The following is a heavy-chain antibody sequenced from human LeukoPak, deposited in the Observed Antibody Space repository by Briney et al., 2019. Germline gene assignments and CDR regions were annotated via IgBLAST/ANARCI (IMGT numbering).Heavy chain of an antibody. CDR1: GFTFSSYG. CDR2: IRYDGSNK. Sequence: PGGSQRLSCAASGFTFSSYGMHWVRQAPGKGLEWVAFIRYDGSNKYYADSVKGRFTISRDNSKNTLYLQMNSLRAEDTAVYYCAKDQVGYYDSSGYYSSPGDYWGQGTLVTVSS. V-gene: IGHV3-30*02. J-gene: IGHJ4*02. D-gene: IGHD3-22*01. CDR3: AKDQVGYYDSSGYYSSPGDY.